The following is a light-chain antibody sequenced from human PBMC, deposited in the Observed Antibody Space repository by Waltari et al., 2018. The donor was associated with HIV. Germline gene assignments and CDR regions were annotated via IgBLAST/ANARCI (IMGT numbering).Light chain of an antibody. CDR3: SSYAGSNNVV. V-gene: IGLV2-8*01. CDR2: EVS. J-gene: IGLJ2*01. CDR1: RTDVGGYDY. Sequence: QSALTQPPSASGSPGQSVTISCTGTRTDVGGYDYVPWSQQHPGKAPQLSIYEVSKRPSGVPDRFSGSKSGNTASLTVSGLQAEDEADYYCSSYAGSNNVVFGGGTKLTVL.